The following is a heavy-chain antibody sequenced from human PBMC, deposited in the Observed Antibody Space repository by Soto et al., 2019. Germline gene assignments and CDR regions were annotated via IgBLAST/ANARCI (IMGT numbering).Heavy chain of an antibody. V-gene: IGHV4-34*01. Sequence: LSLTCAVYGGSFSGYYWSWIRQPPGKGLEWIGEINHSGSTNYNPSLKSRVTISVDTSKNQFSLKLSSVTAADTAVYYCARGGRITIFGVVIIRGYGMDVWGQGTTVTVS. CDR1: GGSFSGYY. D-gene: IGHD3-3*01. CDR2: INHSGST. J-gene: IGHJ6*02. CDR3: ARGGRITIFGVVIIRGYGMDV.